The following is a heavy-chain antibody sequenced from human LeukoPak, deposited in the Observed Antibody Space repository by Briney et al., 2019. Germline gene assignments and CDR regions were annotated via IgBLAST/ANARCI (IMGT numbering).Heavy chain of an antibody. CDR2: ISSSSSMI. CDR3: ARDYGDLPARVPYFDY. Sequence: GGSLRLSRAASGFTFSSYSMNWVRQAPGKGLEWVSYISSSSSMIYYADSVKGRFTISRDNAKNSLYLQMKSLRDEDTAIYYCARDYGDLPARVPYFDYWGQGTLVTVSS. J-gene: IGHJ4*02. CDR1: GFTFSSYS. D-gene: IGHD4-17*01. V-gene: IGHV3-48*02.